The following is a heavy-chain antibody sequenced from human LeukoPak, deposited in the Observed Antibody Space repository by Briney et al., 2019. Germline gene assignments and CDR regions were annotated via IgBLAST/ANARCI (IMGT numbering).Heavy chain of an antibody. J-gene: IGHJ4*02. V-gene: IGHV2-5*01. CDR2: IDWYDDE. CDR1: GFSLTTSGVG. Sequence: SGPTLVNPTQTLTLTCTFSGFSLTTSGVGVAWIRQPPVKALEWLALIDWYDDEYYSPSLQSRLSITKDTSMNQVVLTLANVDPVDTATYFCAHAKGSLQSYFDFWGQGTLVTVSS. CDR3: AHAKGSLQSYFDF. D-gene: IGHD4-11*01.